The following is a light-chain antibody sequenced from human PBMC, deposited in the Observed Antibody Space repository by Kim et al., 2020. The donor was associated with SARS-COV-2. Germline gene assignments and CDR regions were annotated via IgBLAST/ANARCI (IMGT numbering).Light chain of an antibody. V-gene: IGLV3-21*01. CDR1: NIRSQS. Sequence: APGKTASMTCGGDNIRSQSVHWYQQKPGQAPVLVIYSDTDRPSGIPERFSGSKSETTATLTITRVEAGDEADYYCQVWDNTNDHWVFGGGTKVTVL. CDR2: SDT. CDR3: QVWDNTNDHWV. J-gene: IGLJ3*02.